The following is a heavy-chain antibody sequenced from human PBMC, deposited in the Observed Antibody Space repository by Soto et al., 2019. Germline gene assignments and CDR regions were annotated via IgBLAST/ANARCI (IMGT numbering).Heavy chain of an antibody. Sequence: EVQLLESGGGLVQPGGSLRLSCAASGFTFSSYAMSWVRQAPGKGLEWVSAITGSGGTTYYADSVKGRFTFSRDHSKNTLYLQMNSLRAEDTAVYYCAKDSGDWAGYFDYWGQGTLVTVSS. V-gene: IGHV3-23*01. D-gene: IGHD2-21*02. CDR3: AKDSGDWAGYFDY. CDR1: GFTFSSYA. CDR2: ITGSGGTT. J-gene: IGHJ4*02.